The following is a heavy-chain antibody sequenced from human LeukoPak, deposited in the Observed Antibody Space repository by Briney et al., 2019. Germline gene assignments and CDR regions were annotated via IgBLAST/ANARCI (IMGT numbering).Heavy chain of an antibody. Sequence: GGSLRLSCAASGFTFSDYYMSWIRQAPGKGLEWLSYISGSGSHTTYAGSVRGRFTISRDNSKNTLYLQMNSLRADDTAVYYCARDRYSSGWANAFDIWGQGTMVTVSS. CDR1: GFTFSDYY. D-gene: IGHD6-19*01. CDR2: ISGSGSHT. J-gene: IGHJ3*02. CDR3: ARDRYSSGWANAFDI. V-gene: IGHV3-11*06.